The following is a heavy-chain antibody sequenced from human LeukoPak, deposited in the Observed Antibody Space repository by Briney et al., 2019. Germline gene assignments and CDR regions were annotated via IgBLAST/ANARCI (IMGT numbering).Heavy chain of an antibody. J-gene: IGHJ3*02. V-gene: IGHV1-18*01. CDR3: ASGRFYGDYFDAFDI. CDR1: GYTFTSYG. Sequence: ASVKVSCKASGYTFTSYGISWVRQASGQGLEWMGWISAYNGNTNYAQKLQGRVTMTTDTSTSTAYMELRSLRSDDTAVYYCASGRFYGDYFDAFDIWGQGTMVTVSS. D-gene: IGHD4-17*01. CDR2: ISAYNGNT.